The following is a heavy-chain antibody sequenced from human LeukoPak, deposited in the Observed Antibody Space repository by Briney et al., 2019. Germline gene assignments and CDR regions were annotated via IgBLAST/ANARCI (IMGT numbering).Heavy chain of an antibody. V-gene: IGHV4-34*01. CDR2: INHSGST. Sequence: KPSETLSLTCAVYGGSFSGYYWSWIRQPPGEGLEWIGEINHSGSTNYNPSLKSRVTISVDTSKNQFSLKLSSVTAADTAVYYCARHKDYYYSYMDVWGKGTTVTISS. CDR1: GGSFSGYY. J-gene: IGHJ6*03. CDR3: ARHKDYYYSYMDV.